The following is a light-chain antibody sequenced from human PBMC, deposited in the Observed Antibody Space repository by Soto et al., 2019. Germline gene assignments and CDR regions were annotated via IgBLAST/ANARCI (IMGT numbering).Light chain of an antibody. CDR2: TAS. V-gene: IGKV1-39*01. CDR1: QSINTY. Sequence: DIQATQSPSSLSASVGDRVTITCRASQSINTYLNWYQQKPGKAPKPLIYTASNLQSGVPSRVRGSGSATEFTLSISGLEPEDFATYYGQHTYTTLSFGGGTKVEI. J-gene: IGKJ4*01. CDR3: QHTYTTLS.